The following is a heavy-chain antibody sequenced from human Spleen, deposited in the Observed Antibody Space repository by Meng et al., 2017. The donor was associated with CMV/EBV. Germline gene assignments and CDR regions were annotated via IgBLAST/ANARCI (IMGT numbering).Heavy chain of an antibody. CDR2: VNPYIGNT. CDR1: GYTFSTYG. CDR3: ARGRPELAGIDF. V-gene: IGHV1-18*01. J-gene: IGHJ4*02. D-gene: IGHD3-10*01. Sequence: KASGYTFSTYGISWVRQAPGHGLEWMGWVNPYIGNTNYAQNLRGRVTMTTDTSTRTAYMELRSLTSDDTAVYYCARGRPELAGIDFWGQGTLVTVSS.